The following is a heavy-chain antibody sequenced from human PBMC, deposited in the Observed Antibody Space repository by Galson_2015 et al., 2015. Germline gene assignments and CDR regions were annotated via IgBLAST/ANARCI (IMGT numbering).Heavy chain of an antibody. V-gene: IGHV1-69*13. D-gene: IGHD5-18*01. CDR3: ATAAWDTPVLNWLHP. Sequence: SVKVSCKASGGTLSSFAISWVRQAPGQGLEWMGRITPVFGTPNYAQNFQGRVTITADESTNTAYMELRSLRSEDMAIYYCATAAWDTPVLNWLHPWGQGTQVTVSS. CDR1: GGTLSSFA. CDR2: ITPVFGTP. J-gene: IGHJ5*02.